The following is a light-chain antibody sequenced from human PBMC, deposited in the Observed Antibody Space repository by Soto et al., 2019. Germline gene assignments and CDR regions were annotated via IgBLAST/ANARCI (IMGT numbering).Light chain of an antibody. V-gene: IGKV1-6*01. J-gene: IGKJ2*01. CDR3: QQSDSTPYT. Sequence: AIQMTQSPSSLSASVGDRVTITCRASQDIRSDLGWFQQKPGKAPKLLIYDASSLQSGVPSRFSGSGSGTDFTLTISSLQPEDFATYYCQQSDSTPYTFGQGTKVEI. CDR1: QDIRSD. CDR2: DAS.